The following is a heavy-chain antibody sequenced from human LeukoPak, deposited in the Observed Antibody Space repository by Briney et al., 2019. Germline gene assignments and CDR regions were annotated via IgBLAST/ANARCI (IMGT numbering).Heavy chain of an antibody. CDR3: ATDNGYDLDH. J-gene: IGHJ4*02. V-gene: IGHV3-15*01. CDR2: IRSKTDGGTT. CDR1: GVTFTNAW. Sequence: GGSLRLSCAASGVTFTNAWMSWVRQAPGKGLERVGRIRSKTDGGTTDYAAPVKGRFTISRDDSKYTLYLQMNTLKIEDTAVYYCATDNGYDLDHWGQGTLVTVSS. D-gene: IGHD5-12*01.